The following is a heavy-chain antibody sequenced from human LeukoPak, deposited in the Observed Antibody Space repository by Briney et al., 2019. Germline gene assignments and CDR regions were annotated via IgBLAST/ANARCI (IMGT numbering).Heavy chain of an antibody. D-gene: IGHD3-10*01. V-gene: IGHV3-30-3*01. Sequence: GGSLRLSCAASGFTFSSYAMHWVRQAPVKGLEWVAVISYDGSNKYYADSVKGRFTISRDNSKNTLYLQMNSLRAEDTAVYYCARYPKISSRRYYTAPFDYWGQGTLVTVSS. J-gene: IGHJ4*02. CDR1: GFTFSSYA. CDR3: ARYPKISSRRYYTAPFDY. CDR2: ISYDGSNK.